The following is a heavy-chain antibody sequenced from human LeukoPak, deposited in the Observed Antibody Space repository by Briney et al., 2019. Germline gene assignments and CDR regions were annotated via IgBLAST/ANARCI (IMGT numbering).Heavy chain of an antibody. D-gene: IGHD2-2*01. J-gene: IGHJ5*02. CDR2: ISATDGST. CDR1: GFTFASHA. Sequence: GGSLRLSCAASGFTFASHAMTWVRQAPGKGLEWISSISATDGSTYYADSVRGRFTISRDNSKNTLFLQMNSLGAEDTALYYCVACASASCYGDRFDPWGQGTLVTVSS. CDR3: VACASASCYGDRFDP. V-gene: IGHV3-23*01.